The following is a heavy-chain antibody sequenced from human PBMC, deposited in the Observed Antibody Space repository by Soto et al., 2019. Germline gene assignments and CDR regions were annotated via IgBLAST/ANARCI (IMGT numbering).Heavy chain of an antibody. D-gene: IGHD3-3*01. J-gene: IGHJ5*02. CDR1: GGSISSGGYY. CDR2: IYYSGST. V-gene: IGHV4-31*03. CDR3: ARGTPLLQGVARYNWFDP. Sequence: QVQLQESGPGLVKPSQTLSLTCTVSGGSISSGGYYWSWIRQHPGKGLEWIGYIYYSGSTYYNPSLRSRVTISVDTSKNQFSLKLSSVTAADTAVYYCARGTPLLQGVARYNWFDPWGQGTLVTVSS.